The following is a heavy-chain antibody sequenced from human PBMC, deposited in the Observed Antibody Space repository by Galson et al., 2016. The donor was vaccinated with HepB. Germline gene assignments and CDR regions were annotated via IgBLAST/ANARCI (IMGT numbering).Heavy chain of an antibody. CDR2: ISSSSSYI. J-gene: IGHJ4*02. V-gene: IGHV3-21*01. CDR1: GFTFSSYS. Sequence: SLRLSCAASGFTFSSYSMNWVRQAPGKGLEWVPSISSSSSYIYYADSVKGRFTISRDNAKNSLYLQMNSLRAEDTAVYYCAREGPNYYGSGSYWYYFDYWGQGTLVTVSS. CDR3: AREGPNYYGSGSYWYYFDY. D-gene: IGHD3-10*01.